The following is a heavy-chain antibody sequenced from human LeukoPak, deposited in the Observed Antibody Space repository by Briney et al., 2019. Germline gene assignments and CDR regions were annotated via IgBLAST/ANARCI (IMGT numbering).Heavy chain of an antibody. D-gene: IGHD6-19*01. CDR2: IYYTGST. V-gene: IGHV4-59*08. Sequence: SETLSLTCTVSGGSISSYCWSWIRQPPGKGLEWIGYIYYTGSTNHNPSLKSRVTISVDTSKNQFSLKLSSVTAADTAVYYCATSYSSGWTYYYYGMDVWGQGTTVTVFS. CDR3: ATSYSSGWTYYYYGMDV. J-gene: IGHJ6*02. CDR1: GGSISSYC.